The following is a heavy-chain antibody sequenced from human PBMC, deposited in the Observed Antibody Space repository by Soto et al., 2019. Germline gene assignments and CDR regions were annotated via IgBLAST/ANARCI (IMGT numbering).Heavy chain of an antibody. CDR3: ASDGGNSPYYYYYGMDV. CDR2: IYTSGST. D-gene: IGHD2-21*02. J-gene: IGHJ6*02. Sequence: PSETLSLTCTVSGGSISSYYWSWIRQPAGKGLEWIGRIYTSGSTNYNTSLKSRVTMSVDTSKNQFSLKLSSVTAADTAVDYCASDGGNSPYYYYYGMDVWGQGTTVTVSS. CDR1: GGSISSYY. V-gene: IGHV4-4*07.